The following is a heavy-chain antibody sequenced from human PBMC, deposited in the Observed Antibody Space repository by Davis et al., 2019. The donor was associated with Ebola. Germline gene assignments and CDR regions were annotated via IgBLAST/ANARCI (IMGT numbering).Heavy chain of an antibody. Sequence: GESLKISCAASGFTFSSYAMSWVRQAPGKGLEWVSAISGSGGSTYYADSVKGRFTISRDNSKNTLYLQMNSLRAEDTAVYYCAKDPESDLAVPGSYYPFDYWGQGTLVTVSS. CDR3: AKDPESDLAVPGSYYPFDY. V-gene: IGHV3-23*01. J-gene: IGHJ4*02. CDR1: GFTFSSYA. CDR2: ISGSGGST. D-gene: IGHD1-26*01.